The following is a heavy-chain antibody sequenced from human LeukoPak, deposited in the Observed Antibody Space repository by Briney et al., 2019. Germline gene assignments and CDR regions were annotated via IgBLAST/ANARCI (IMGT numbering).Heavy chain of an antibody. D-gene: IGHD3-10*01. V-gene: IGHV4-4*07. J-gene: IGHJ4*02. CDR1: GGSISSYY. Sequence: SETLSLTCTVSGGSISSYYWSWIRQPAGKGLEWIGRIYASGSTNYNPSLKSRVTMSVDTSKNHFSLKLSSVTAADTAVYYCARAPSSYGSGSYDDYWGQGTLVTVSS. CDR3: ARAPSSYGSGSYDDY. CDR2: IYASGST.